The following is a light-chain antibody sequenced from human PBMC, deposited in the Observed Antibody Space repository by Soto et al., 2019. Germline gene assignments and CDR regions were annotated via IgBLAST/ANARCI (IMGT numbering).Light chain of an antibody. CDR3: QQRSSWPRT. J-gene: IGKJ1*01. Sequence: EIVLTQSPATLSLSPGERATLSCRASQSVGSYLTWYHQKPGQAPRLLIYETSKRATGIPARFSGSGSGTDFTLTISSLEPEDFAVYYCQQRSSWPRTFGQGTKVEIK. CDR1: QSVGSY. CDR2: ETS. V-gene: IGKV3-11*01.